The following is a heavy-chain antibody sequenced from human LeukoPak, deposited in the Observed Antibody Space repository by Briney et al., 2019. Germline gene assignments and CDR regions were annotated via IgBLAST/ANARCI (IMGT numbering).Heavy chain of an antibody. J-gene: IGHJ4*02. Sequence: PSETLSLTCTVSGGSISSSSYYWGWIRQPPGKGLEWIGSIYYSGSTYYNPSLKSRVTISEDTSKNQFSLKLSSVTAADTAVYYCARLTYYDFWSGFLVDYWGQGTLVTVSS. CDR3: ARLTYYDFWSGFLVDY. V-gene: IGHV4-39*01. CDR2: IYYSGST. D-gene: IGHD3-3*01. CDR1: GGSISSSSYY.